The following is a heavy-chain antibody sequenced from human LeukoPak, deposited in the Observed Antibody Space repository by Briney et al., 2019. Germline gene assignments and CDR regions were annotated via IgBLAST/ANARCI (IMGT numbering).Heavy chain of an antibody. D-gene: IGHD6-13*01. V-gene: IGHV3-74*01. Sequence: PGGSLRLSCAASGFTFSSYWMHWVRQAPGTGLVWVSRINSDGSSTTYADSVKGRFTISRDNAKNSLYLQMNSLRAEDTAVYYCARDLMGIAYRGAFYYWGQGTLVTVSS. J-gene: IGHJ4*02. CDR1: GFTFSSYW. CDR3: ARDLMGIAYRGAFYY. CDR2: INSDGSST.